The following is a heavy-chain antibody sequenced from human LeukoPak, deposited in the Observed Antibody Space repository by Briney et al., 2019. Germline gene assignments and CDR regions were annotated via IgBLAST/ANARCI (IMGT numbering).Heavy chain of an antibody. CDR1: GGSFSGYY. V-gene: IGHV4-34*01. CDR2: INHSGST. Sequence: SETLSLTCAVYGGSFSGYYWSWIRQPPGKGLEWIGEINHSGSTNYNPSLKSRVTISVDTSKNQFSLKLSSVTAADTAVYYCARVSYYYDSSGLQNAFDIWGQGTMVTVSS. D-gene: IGHD3-22*01. CDR3: ARVSYYYDSSGLQNAFDI. J-gene: IGHJ3*02.